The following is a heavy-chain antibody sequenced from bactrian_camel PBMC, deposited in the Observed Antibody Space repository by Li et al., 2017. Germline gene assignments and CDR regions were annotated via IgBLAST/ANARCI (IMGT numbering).Heavy chain of an antibody. D-gene: IGHD5*01. V-gene: IGHV3S31*01. CDR2: ISGDGNIT. Sequence: VQLVESGGGLVQPGVSLRLSCAASGFTFSSYGMSWVRQDAGKGPEWVSTISGDGNITYYADAVKGRFTISRDNAKTTMYLQMNSLKSEDTALYYCVLGVSASTWGQGTQVTVS. CDR3: VLGVSAST. J-gene: IGHJ4*01. CDR1: GFTFSSYG.